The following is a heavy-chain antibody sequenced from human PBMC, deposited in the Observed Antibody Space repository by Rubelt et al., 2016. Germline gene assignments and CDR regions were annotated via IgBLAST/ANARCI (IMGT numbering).Heavy chain of an antibody. D-gene: IGHD2-2*01. CDR2: INPSGGST. J-gene: IGHJ6*02. Sequence: MHWVRQAPGQGLEWMGIINPSGGSTSYAQKFQGRVTMTRDTSTSTVYMELSSLRAEDTAVYYCARALLGSLNPSDIVVVPAAMEVMDYYYGMDVWGQGTTVTVSS. CDR3: ARALLGSLNPSDIVVVPAAMEVMDYYYGMDV. V-gene: IGHV1-46*01.